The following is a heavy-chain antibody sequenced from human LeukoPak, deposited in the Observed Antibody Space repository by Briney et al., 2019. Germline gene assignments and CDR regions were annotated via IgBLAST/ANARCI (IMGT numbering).Heavy chain of an antibody. Sequence: PGGSLRLSCAASGFTFSNYHINWVRQAPGKGLEWVSSISSSSYIYYADSVKGRFTISRDNAKNSLYLQMNSLRAEDTAVYYCARLGTRTGDPRDYWGQGTLVTVSS. CDR3: ARLGTRTGDPRDY. CDR2: ISSSSYI. V-gene: IGHV3-21*04. CDR1: GFTFSNYH. D-gene: IGHD7-27*01. J-gene: IGHJ4*02.